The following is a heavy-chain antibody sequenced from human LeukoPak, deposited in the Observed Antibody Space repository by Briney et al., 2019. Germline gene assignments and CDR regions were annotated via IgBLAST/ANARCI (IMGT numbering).Heavy chain of an antibody. D-gene: IGHD6-13*01. Sequence: PSETLSLTCTVSGGSISSSSYYWGWIRQPPGKGLEWIGYIYYSGSTNYNPSLKSRVTISVDTSKNQFSLKLSSVTAADTAVYYCARHSHSSSWYYFDYWGQGTLDTVSS. CDR2: IYYSGST. CDR1: GGSISSSSYY. J-gene: IGHJ4*02. V-gene: IGHV4-61*05. CDR3: ARHSHSSSWYYFDY.